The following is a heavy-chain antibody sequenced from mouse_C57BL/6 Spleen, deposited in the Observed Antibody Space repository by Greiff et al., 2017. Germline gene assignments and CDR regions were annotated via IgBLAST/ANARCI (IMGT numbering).Heavy chain of an antibody. V-gene: IGHV1-72*01. CDR3: ARWKDYYCSSPDYYAMDY. J-gene: IGHJ4*01. CDR2: IDPNRGGT. Sequence: QVQLQQPGAELVKPGASVKLSCKASGYTFTSYWMHWVKQRPGRGLEWIGRIDPNRGGTKYNEKFKSKATLTVDKPSSTAYMQLSSLTSEDSAVYYCARWKDYYCSSPDYYAMDYWGQGTSVTVSS. D-gene: IGHD1-1*01. CDR1: GYTFTSYW.